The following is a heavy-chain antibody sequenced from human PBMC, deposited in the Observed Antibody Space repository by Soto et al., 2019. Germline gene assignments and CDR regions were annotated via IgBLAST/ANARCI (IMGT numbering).Heavy chain of an antibody. Sequence: QLQLQESGPGLVKPSETLSLTCTVSGGSISSSSYYWGWIRQPPGKGLEWIGSIYYSGSTYYNPSLKSLVTISVDTSKNQFSLKLSSVTAADTAVYYCARRYSSGWTQYYFDYWGQGTLVTVSS. CDR3: ARRYSSGWTQYYFDY. V-gene: IGHV4-39*01. CDR2: IYYSGST. D-gene: IGHD6-19*01. CDR1: GGSISSSSYY. J-gene: IGHJ4*02.